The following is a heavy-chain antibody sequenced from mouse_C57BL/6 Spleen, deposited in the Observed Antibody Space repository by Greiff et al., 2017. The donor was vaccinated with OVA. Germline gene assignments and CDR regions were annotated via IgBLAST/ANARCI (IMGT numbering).Heavy chain of an antibody. Sequence: VQLQQSGPVLARPGASVKMSCKTSGYTFTSYWMHWVKQRPGQGLEWIGAIYPGNSDTSYNQKFKGKAKLTAVTSASTAYMELSSLTNEDSAVYYCTGETGTTWFAYWGQGTLVTVSA. CDR1: GYTFTSYW. J-gene: IGHJ3*01. CDR2: IYPGNSDT. D-gene: IGHD4-1*01. V-gene: IGHV1-5*01. CDR3: TGETGTTWFAY.